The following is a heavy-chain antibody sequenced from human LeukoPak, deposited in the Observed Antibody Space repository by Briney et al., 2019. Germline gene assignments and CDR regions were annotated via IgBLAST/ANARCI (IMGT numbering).Heavy chain of an antibody. Sequence: GGSLRLSCAASGFTFSGSAMHWVRQASGKGLEWVGRIRSKANSYATAYAASVKGGFTISRDDSKNTAYLQMNSLKTEDTAVYYCTRQSIAGDRRGYWGQGTLVTVSS. CDR2: IRSKANSYAT. CDR1: GFTFSGSA. V-gene: IGHV3-73*01. D-gene: IGHD6-6*01. J-gene: IGHJ4*02. CDR3: TRQSIAGDRRGY.